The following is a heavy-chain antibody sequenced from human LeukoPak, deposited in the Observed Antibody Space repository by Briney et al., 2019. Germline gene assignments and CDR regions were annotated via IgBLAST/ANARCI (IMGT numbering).Heavy chain of an antibody. CDR2: IKSDGITT. D-gene: IGHD3-16*01. CDR3: TRRYDSSGSSFDY. J-gene: IGHJ4*02. V-gene: IGHV3-74*03. CDR1: GFTFTRYW. Sequence: GGSLRLSCAASGFTFTRYWMYWVRQAPGKGLVWVSHIKSDGITTTYADSVKGRFTISRDNAKNTLYLQMNSLRAEDTAVYYCTRRYDSSGSSFDYWGQGILVTVSS.